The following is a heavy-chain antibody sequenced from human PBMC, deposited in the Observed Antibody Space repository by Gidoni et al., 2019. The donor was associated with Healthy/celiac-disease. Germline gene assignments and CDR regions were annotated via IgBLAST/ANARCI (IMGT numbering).Heavy chain of an antibody. D-gene: IGHD4-4*01. CDR3: ASDDYSNEVPFDY. V-gene: IGHV1-69*01. CDR2: IIPIFGTA. CDR1: AGPLSSYA. Sequence: HVQLVQSGAEVKKPGSSVKVSCKASAGPLSSYAISWVRQAPGQGLEWMGGIIPIFGTANYAQKCQGRVTITADESTSTAYMELSSLRSEDTAVYYCASDDYSNEVPFDYWGQGTLVNVSS. J-gene: IGHJ4*02.